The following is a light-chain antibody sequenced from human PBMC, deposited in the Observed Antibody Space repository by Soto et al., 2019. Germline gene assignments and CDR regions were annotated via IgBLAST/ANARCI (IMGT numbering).Light chain of an antibody. Sequence: QSVLTQPPSASGSPGQSVTISCTGTSSDVGAYNYVSWYQQHPGKAPKLMIYDVSKRPSGVPYRFSGSKSGNAASLPVSGLQGEDEADYYCSSYAGSSWVLGGGTQRTVL. V-gene: IGLV2-8*01. CDR3: SSYAGSSWV. CDR1: SSDVGAYNY. CDR2: DVS. J-gene: IGLJ3*02.